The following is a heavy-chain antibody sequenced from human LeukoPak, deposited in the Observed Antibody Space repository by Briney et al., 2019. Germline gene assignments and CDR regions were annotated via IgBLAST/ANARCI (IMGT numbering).Heavy chain of an antibody. D-gene: IGHD3-9*01. CDR1: GGSISSYY. J-gene: IGHJ6*02. CDR2: IYYSGST. CDR3: ARGELRYFDWLPDYYYYGMDV. V-gene: IGHV4-59*01. Sequence: SETLSLTCTVSGGSISSYYWSWIRQPPGKGLEWIGYIYYSGSTNYNPSLKSRVTISVDTSKNQFSLELSSVTAADTAVYYCARGELRYFDWLPDYYYYGMDVWGQGTTVTVSS.